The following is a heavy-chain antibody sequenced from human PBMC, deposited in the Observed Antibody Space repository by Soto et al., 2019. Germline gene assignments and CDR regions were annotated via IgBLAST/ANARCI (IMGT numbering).Heavy chain of an antibody. J-gene: IGHJ4*02. CDR3: ARSTGLTFDY. CDR2: IYYSGST. Sequence: SETLSLTCTVSGGSISSSSYYWGWIRQPPGKGLEWIGSIYYSGSTYYNPSLKSRVTISVDTSKNQFSLKLSSVTAADTAVYYCARSTGLTFDYWGQGTLVTVS. CDR1: GGSISSSSYY. V-gene: IGHV4-39*01. D-gene: IGHD2-2*01.